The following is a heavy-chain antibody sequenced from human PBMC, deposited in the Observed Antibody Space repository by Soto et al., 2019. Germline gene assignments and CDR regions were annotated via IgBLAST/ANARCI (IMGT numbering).Heavy chain of an antibody. CDR1: GYRFTSYW. Sequence: GESLKISCQGSGYRFTSYWIGWVRQMPGKGLEWMGIIYPGDSDTRYSPSFQGQVTISADKSISTAYLQWSSLKASDTAMYYCARFRGTYYDILTGPNDAFDIWGQGTMVTVSS. CDR3: ARFRGTYYDILTGPNDAFDI. CDR2: IYPGDSDT. D-gene: IGHD3-9*01. V-gene: IGHV5-51*01. J-gene: IGHJ3*02.